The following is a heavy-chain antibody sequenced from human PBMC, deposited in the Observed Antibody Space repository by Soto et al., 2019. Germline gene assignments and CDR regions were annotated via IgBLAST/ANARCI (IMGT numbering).Heavy chain of an antibody. D-gene: IGHD3-3*01. CDR1: GFAFSDFY. V-gene: IGHV3-11*06. Sequence: QVQLAQSGGGLVSPGGSLRLSCAASGFAFSDFYMGWIRHVPGRGLEWLSYISNFSTYTNYAGSAKGRFNISRYNANNSLSLHMRTLTVDDTGGYSCERLFRRGVSTFDYWGQGALVTVSS. CDR2: ISNFSTYT. CDR3: ERLFRRGVSTFDY. J-gene: IGHJ4*02.